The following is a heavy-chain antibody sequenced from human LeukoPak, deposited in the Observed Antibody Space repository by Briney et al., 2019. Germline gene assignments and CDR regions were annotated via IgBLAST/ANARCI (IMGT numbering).Heavy chain of an antibody. Sequence: GGSLRLSCVASGFXFSTYWMHWVRQAPGKGLVWVSRINSDGSSTNYADSVKGRFTISRENSKNTLYLQMNSLRAEDTAVYYCAKSLISGSYYGYWGQGTLVTVSS. J-gene: IGHJ4*02. CDR3: AKSLISGSYYGY. CDR1: GFXFSTYW. D-gene: IGHD3-10*01. V-gene: IGHV3-74*01. CDR2: INSDGSST.